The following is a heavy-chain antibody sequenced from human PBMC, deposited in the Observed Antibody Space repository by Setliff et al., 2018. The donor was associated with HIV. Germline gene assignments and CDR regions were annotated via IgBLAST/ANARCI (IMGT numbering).Heavy chain of an antibody. Sequence: PSETLSLTCIVSGGSIIMNNYYWAWIRQVPGRGLEWIGSISYSGATYYNPSLRSRVSISVDTPKNQFSLKLTSVTAADTAVYYCARHDYVGFSTNWYFDLWGRGTLVTVSS. CDR3: ARHDYVGFSTNWYFDL. J-gene: IGHJ2*01. CDR1: GGSIIMNNYY. D-gene: IGHD6-13*01. V-gene: IGHV4-39*01. CDR2: ISYSGAT.